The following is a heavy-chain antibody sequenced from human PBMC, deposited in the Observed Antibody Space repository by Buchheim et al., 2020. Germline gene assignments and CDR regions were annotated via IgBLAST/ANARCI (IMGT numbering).Heavy chain of an antibody. CDR1: GFAFSSYW. D-gene: IGHD4-17*01. J-gene: IGHJ3*02. Sequence: EELLEESGGGLVQPGGSLRLSCAGSGFAFSSYWMHWVRQVPGKGLEWVANIKQDGSEKYYVDSVKGRFTISRDNAKNSLYLQMNSLRAEDTAVYYCAMYGDYAAFDIWGQGT. V-gene: IGHV3-7*01. CDR3: AMYGDYAAFDI. CDR2: IKQDGSEK.